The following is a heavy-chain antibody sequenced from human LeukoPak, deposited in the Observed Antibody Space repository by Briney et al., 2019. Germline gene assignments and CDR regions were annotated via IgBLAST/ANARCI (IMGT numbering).Heavy chain of an antibody. CDR2: IYPGDSDT. CDR1: GYSFTSYW. J-gene: IGHJ3*02. CDR3: ARGRGSGSPVDAFDI. V-gene: IGHV5-51*01. Sequence: GESLKISCKGSGYSFTSYWIGWVRQMPGKGLEWMGIIYPGDSDTRYSPSFQGQVTISADKSISTAYLQWSSLKASDTAMYYCARGRGSGSPVDAFDIWGRGTMVTVSS. D-gene: IGHD3-10*01.